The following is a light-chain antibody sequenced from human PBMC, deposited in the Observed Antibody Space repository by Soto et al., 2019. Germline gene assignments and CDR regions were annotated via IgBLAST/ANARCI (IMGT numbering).Light chain of an antibody. Sequence: EIVLTQSPGTLSLSPGERATLSCRASQSFSSSYLAWYQQKPGQAPRLLIYGASSRATGIPDRFSGSGSGTDFTLTISRLEPEDFAVYYCQQYGSSPRALTFGGGTKVDIK. CDR1: QSFSSSY. V-gene: IGKV3-20*01. J-gene: IGKJ4*01. CDR2: GAS. CDR3: QQYGSSPRALT.